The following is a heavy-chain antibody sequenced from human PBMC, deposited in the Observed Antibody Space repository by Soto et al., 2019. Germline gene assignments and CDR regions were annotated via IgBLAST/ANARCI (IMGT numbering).Heavy chain of an antibody. CDR2: ISGSGGST. CDR1: GFTFSSYA. J-gene: IGHJ4*02. CDR3: VKDDYGDYANLFDY. V-gene: IGHV3-23*01. D-gene: IGHD4-17*01. Sequence: PGGSLRLSCAASGFTFSSYAMSWVRQAPGKGLEWVSAISGSGGSTYYADSVKGRFTISRDNSKNTLYLQMNSLRAEDTAVYYCVKDDYGDYANLFDYRAQRTLVTGSS.